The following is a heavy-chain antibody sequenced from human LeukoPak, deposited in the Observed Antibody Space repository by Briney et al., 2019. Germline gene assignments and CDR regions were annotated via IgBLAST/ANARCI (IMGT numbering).Heavy chain of an antibody. J-gene: IGHJ4*02. CDR3: ARDSSPGRYYFDY. D-gene: IGHD6-13*01. V-gene: IGHV3-53*01. CDR2: IYSGGST. Sequence: GGSLRLSCAASGFTFSSYSMSWVRQAPGKGLEWVSVIYSGGSTYYADSVKGRFTISRDNSKNTLYLQMNSLRAEDTAVYYCARDSSPGRYYFDYWGQGALVTVSS. CDR1: GFTFSSYS.